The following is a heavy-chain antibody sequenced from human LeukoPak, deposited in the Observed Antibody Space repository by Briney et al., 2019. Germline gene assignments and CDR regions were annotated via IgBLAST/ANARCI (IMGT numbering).Heavy chain of an antibody. CDR1: GFTFSSYS. CDR3: ARRYDILTGYYNPNAFDI. V-gene: IGHV3-21*01. CDR2: ISSSSSYI. Sequence: PGGSLRLSCAASGFTFSSYSMNWVRQAPGKGLEWVSSISSSSSYIYYADSVKGRFTISRDNAKNSLYLQMNSLRAEDTAVYYCARRYDILTGYYNPNAFDIWGQGTMVTVSS. D-gene: IGHD3-9*01. J-gene: IGHJ3*02.